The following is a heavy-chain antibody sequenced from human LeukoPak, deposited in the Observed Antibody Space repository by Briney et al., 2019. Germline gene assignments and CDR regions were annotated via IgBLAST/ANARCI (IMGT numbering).Heavy chain of an antibody. Sequence: SQTLSLTCTVSGGSISSGSYYWSWIRQPAGKGLEWIGRIYTSGSTNYNPSLKSRVTISVDTSKNQFSLKLRSVTAADTAVYYCARGPLDYWGQGTLVTVSS. CDR1: GGSISSGSYY. V-gene: IGHV4-61*02. J-gene: IGHJ4*02. CDR2: IYTSGST. CDR3: ARGPLDY.